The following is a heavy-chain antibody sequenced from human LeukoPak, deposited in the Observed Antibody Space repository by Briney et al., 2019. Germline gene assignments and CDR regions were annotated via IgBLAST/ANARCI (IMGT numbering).Heavy chain of an antibody. CDR1: GFTFSSYG. Sequence: WGSLRLSCAASGFTFSSYGMHWARQAPGKGLEWVAFIRYDGSNKYYADSVKGRFTISRDNSKNTLYLQMNSLRAEDTAVYYCARDFTGFDYGDYGIPDYWGQGTLVTVSS. V-gene: IGHV3-30*02. D-gene: IGHD4-17*01. J-gene: IGHJ4*02. CDR3: ARDFTGFDYGDYGIPDY. CDR2: IRYDGSNK.